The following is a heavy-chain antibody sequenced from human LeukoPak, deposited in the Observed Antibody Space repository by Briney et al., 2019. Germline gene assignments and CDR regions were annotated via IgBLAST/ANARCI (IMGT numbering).Heavy chain of an antibody. CDR2: ISGSGGST. V-gene: IGHV3-23*01. CDR1: GFIFTNYF. D-gene: IGHD1-26*01. CDR3: AKGARSWELLYNWFDP. J-gene: IGHJ5*02. Sequence: GGSLRLSCAASGFIFTNYFMSWVRQAPGKGLEWVSAISGSGGSTYYADSVKGRFTISRDNSKNTLYLQMNSLRAEDTAVYYCAKGARSWELLYNWFDPWGQGTLVTVSS.